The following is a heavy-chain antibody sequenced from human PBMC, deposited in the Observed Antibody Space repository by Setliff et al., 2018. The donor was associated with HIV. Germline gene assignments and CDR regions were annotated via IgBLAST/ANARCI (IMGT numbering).Heavy chain of an antibody. Sequence: PSETLSLTCAVYGGSFSGFYWSWIRQPPGKGLEWIGEINHGGHTNYNPSLKSRATILVDTSKKQFSLRLSSVTAADTAVYYCASRVYYYDSSGYLREEGFDPWGQGTLVTVSS. CDR2: INHGGHT. V-gene: IGHV4-34*01. D-gene: IGHD3-22*01. CDR1: GGSFSGFY. CDR3: ASRVYYYDSSGYLREEGFDP. J-gene: IGHJ5*02.